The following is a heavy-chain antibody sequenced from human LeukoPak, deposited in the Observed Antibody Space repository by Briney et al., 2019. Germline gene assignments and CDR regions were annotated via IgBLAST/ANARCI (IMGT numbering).Heavy chain of an antibody. CDR2: IYTSGST. CDR3: VREPSGYCSSTSCYFYYYMDV. J-gene: IGHJ6*03. D-gene: IGHD2-2*01. CDR1: GGSISSGSYY. V-gene: IGHV4-61*02. Sequence: SQTLSLTCTVSGGSISSGSYYWSWIRQPAGKGLEWIGRIYTSGSTNYNPSLKSRVTISVDTSKNQFSLNLSSVTAADTAVYYCVREPSGYCSSTSCYFYYYMDVWGKGTTVTVSS.